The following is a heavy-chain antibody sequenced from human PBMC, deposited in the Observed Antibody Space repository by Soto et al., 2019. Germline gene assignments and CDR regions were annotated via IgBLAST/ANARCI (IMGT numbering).Heavy chain of an antibody. CDR2: ISGYNGNT. CDR1: GNTFTNYG. CDR3: AREEQDY. Sequence: VQLVQSGTEVKKPGASEKVSCKASGNTFTNYGITWVRQAPGQGLEWMGWISGYNGNTNYAQEFQGRVTMTRDTSTSTAYMEFRSLRSDDTAVYYCAREEQDYWGQGTLVTVTS. V-gene: IGHV1-18*01. D-gene: IGHD1-26*01. J-gene: IGHJ4*02.